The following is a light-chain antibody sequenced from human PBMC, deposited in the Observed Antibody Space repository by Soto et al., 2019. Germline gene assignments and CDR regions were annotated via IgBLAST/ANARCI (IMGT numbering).Light chain of an antibody. J-gene: IGLJ2*01. CDR1: SSDVGAYNY. CDR3: RSYVGTDNYVL. Sequence: QSALTQPTSASGSPGQSVTISCTGTSSDVGAYNYVSWYQQPPGKAPKLIIYDVNKRPSGVPERFSVSKSGNTASLTVSGLQAEEETHYHCRSYVGTDNYVLFGGGTQLTV. V-gene: IGLV2-8*01. CDR2: DVN.